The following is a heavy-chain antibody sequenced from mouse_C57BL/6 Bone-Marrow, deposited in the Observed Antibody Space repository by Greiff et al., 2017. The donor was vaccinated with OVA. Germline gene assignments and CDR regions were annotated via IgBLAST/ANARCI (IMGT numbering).Heavy chain of an antibody. CDR3: AREDYYGSSPYWYFDV. D-gene: IGHD1-1*01. V-gene: IGHV1-82*01. CDR1: GYAFSSSW. CDR2: IYPGDGDT. Sequence: QVQLQQSGPELVKPGASVKISCKASGYAFSSSWMNWVKQRPGKGLEWIGRIYPGDGDTNYTGKFKGKATLTADKSSSTAYMQLSSLTSEDSAVYFCAREDYYGSSPYWYFDVWGTGTTVTVSS. J-gene: IGHJ1*03.